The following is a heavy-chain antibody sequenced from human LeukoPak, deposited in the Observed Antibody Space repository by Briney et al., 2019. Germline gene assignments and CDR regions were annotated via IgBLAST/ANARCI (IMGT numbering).Heavy chain of an antibody. D-gene: IGHD6-19*01. CDR1: GYTFTGYY. V-gene: IGHV1-2*02. CDR2: ISPNSGGT. J-gene: IGHJ5*02. Sequence: ASVKVSFKASGYTFTGYYMHWVRQAPGQGLEWMGWISPNSGGTNYAQKFQGRVTMTRDTSISTAYMELSRLRSDDTAVYYCARGRSIAVAGNWFDPWGQGTLVTVSS. CDR3: ARGRSIAVAGNWFDP.